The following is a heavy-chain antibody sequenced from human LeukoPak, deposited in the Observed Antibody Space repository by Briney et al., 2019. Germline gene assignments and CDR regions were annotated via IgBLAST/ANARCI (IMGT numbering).Heavy chain of an antibody. CDR1: GFTFTNAW. Sequence: GGSLRLSCAASGFTFTNAWMTWVRQAPGKGLEWASTVSGSGVATYFADSVKGRFNISRDNSRNTVYLQMNSLRAEDSAVYHCARGPYCGGGTCYTLGAFDIWGQGTLASVSS. V-gene: IGHV3-23*01. D-gene: IGHD2-15*01. CDR2: VSGSGVAT. J-gene: IGHJ3*02. CDR3: ARGPYCGGGTCYTLGAFDI.